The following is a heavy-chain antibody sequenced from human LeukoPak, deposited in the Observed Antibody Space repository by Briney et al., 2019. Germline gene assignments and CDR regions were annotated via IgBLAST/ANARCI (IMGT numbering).Heavy chain of an antibody. CDR2: VSGGGDNT. D-gene: IGHD6-25*01. V-gene: IGHV3-23*01. Sequence: GGSLRLSCAASGFTFSSYAMNWVRQAPGKGPEWVSGVSGGGDNTYYADSVKGRFTISRDNSKNTLYLQMNSLGDEDTAIYYCAGIKEQRKRYYYYGLDVWGPGTTVTVSS. CDR3: AGIKEQRKRYYYYGLDV. J-gene: IGHJ6*02. CDR1: GFTFSSYA.